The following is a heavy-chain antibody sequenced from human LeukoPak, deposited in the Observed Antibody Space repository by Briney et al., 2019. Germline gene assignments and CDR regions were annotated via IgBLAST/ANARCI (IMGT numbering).Heavy chain of an antibody. CDR1: GYSISSGYY. Sequence: SETLSLTCTVSGYSISSGYYLGLIPEPPGKGLEWIGGYYYSGSTKYNPSLKNPVSITVDTSKDQFSLKLTPVAAADPAQYSCARSMRIAVDGPLDYWGQGALVTVSS. CDR2: YYYSGST. J-gene: IGHJ4*02. D-gene: IGHD6-19*01. CDR3: ARSMRIAVDGPLDY. V-gene: IGHV4-38-2*02.